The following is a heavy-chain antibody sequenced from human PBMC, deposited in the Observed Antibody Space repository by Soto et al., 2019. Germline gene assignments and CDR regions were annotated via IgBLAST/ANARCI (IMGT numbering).Heavy chain of an antibody. CDR1: GYTFTSYA. CDR2: INAGNGNT. V-gene: IGHV1-3*01. Sequence: QVQLVQSGAEVKKPGASVKVSCKASGYTFTSYAMHWVRQAPGQRLEWMGWINAGNGNTKYSQKFQGRVTITRDTSASTAYMELSSLRSEDTAVYYCARDYDSRGYPNYFDYWGQGPLVTVSS. D-gene: IGHD3-22*01. J-gene: IGHJ4*02. CDR3: ARDYDSRGYPNYFDY.